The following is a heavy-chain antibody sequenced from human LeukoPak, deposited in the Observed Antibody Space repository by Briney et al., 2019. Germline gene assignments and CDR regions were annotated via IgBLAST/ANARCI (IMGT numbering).Heavy chain of an antibody. V-gene: IGHV6-1*01. CDR2: TYFRSKWYN. CDR1: GDIVSSDSAA. Sequence: SQTLSLTCVISGDIVSSDSAAWNWIRQSPSRGLEWLTRTYFRSKWYNDYAVSVKSRITINPDTSKNQFSLHLNSVTPDDTAVYYCAREATDAFDIWGQGTMVTVSS. CDR3: AREATDAFDI. J-gene: IGHJ3*02.